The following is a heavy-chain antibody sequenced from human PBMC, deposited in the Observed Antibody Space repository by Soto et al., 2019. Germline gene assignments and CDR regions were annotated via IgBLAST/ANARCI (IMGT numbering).Heavy chain of an antibody. CDR1: GYTFTSYG. D-gene: IGHD3-9*01. CDR2: ISAYNGNT. CDR3: ARWGLYDILTGYYSGEPTAPYDY. Sequence: ASVKVSCKASGYTFTSYGISWVRQAPGQGLEWMGWISAYNGNTNYAQKLQGRVTMTTDTSTSTAYMELRSLRSDDTAVYYCARWGLYDILTGYYSGEPTAPYDYWGQGTLVTVSS. J-gene: IGHJ4*02. V-gene: IGHV1-18*01.